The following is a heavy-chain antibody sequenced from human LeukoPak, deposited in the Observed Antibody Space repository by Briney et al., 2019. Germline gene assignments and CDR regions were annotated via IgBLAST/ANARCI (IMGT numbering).Heavy chain of an antibody. D-gene: IGHD6-13*01. CDR3: AREIAGTCAFDI. CDR1: GDSVSSNSAS. V-gene: IGHV6-1*01. J-gene: IGHJ3*02. CDR2: TYYRSKWYN. Sequence: SQTLSLTCAISGDSVSSNSASWNWIRQSPSRGLEWLGRTYYRSKWYNDYVVSVKSRIIISPDTSKNQFSLQLNSVAPEDTAVYYCAREIAGTCAFDIWGQGTVVTVSS.